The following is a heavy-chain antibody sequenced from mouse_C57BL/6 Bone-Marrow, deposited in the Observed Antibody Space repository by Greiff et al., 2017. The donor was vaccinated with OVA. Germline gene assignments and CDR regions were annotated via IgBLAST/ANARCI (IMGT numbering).Heavy chain of an antibody. V-gene: IGHV14-3*01. Sequence: DVKLQESVAELVRPGASVKFSCTASGFNIKNYYMHWVKQRPEQGLEWIGRIYPANGNTKYDPKFQGKATITADTSSNTAYLQLNSLTSRDTSIYYAAPRCGSYWGQGNLVTVTA. CDR3: APRCGSY. CDR2: IYPANGNT. J-gene: IGHJ3*01. CDR1: GFNIKNYY.